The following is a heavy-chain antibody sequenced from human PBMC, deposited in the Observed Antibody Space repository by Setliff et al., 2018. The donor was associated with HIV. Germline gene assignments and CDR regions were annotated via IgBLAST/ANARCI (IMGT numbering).Heavy chain of an antibody. D-gene: IGHD5-12*01. CDR2: IKEDGSEK. CDR3: ARVVATSDY. CDR1: GFTFRSYW. J-gene: IGHJ4*02. Sequence: PSETLSLSCAASGFTFRSYWLSWVRQAPGKGLEWVASIKEDGSEKYYVDSVKGRFTISRDNAKNSLFLQVNSLRAEDTAVYYCARVVATSDYWGQGTLVTVSS. V-gene: IGHV3-7*01.